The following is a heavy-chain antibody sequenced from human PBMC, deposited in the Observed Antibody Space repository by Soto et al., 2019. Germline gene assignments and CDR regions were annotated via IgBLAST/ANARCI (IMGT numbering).Heavy chain of an antibody. D-gene: IGHD3-3*01. J-gene: IGHJ5*02. CDR2: IKQDGSEK. V-gene: IGHV3-7*01. CDR3: ARGNYDFWSGYYTWFDP. CDR1: GFTVSSKY. Sequence: PGGSLRLSCAASGFTVSSKYMSWVRQAPGKGLEWVANIKQDGSEKYYVDSVKGQFTISRDNAKNSLYLQMNSLRAEDTAVYYCARGNYDFWSGYYTWFDPWGQGTLVTVSS.